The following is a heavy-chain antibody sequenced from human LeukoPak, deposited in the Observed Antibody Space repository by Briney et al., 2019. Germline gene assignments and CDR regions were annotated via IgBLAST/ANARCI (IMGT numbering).Heavy chain of an antibody. CDR2: IYTSGST. Sequence: TSETLSLTCTVSGDSISSYYWSWLRQPPGKGLEWIGYIYTSGSTNYNPSLKSRVTISVDTSKNQFSLKLSSVTAADTAVYYCASYVGNGYYFDYWGQGTLVTVSS. V-gene: IGHV4-4*09. D-gene: IGHD2-8*01. CDR3: ASYVGNGYYFDY. J-gene: IGHJ4*02. CDR1: GDSISSYY.